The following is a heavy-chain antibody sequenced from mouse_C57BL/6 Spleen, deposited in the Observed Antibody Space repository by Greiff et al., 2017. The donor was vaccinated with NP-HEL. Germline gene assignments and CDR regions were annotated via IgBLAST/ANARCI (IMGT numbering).Heavy chain of an antibody. V-gene: IGHV5-16*01. CDR1: GFTFSDYY. CDR3: ARALYYGSSLYYAMDY. CDR2: INYDGSST. Sequence: EVKLVESEGGLVQPGSSMKLSCTASGFTFSDYYMAWVRQVPEKGLEWVANINYDGSSTYYLDSLKSRFIISRDNAKNILYLQMSSLKSEDTATYYCARALYYGSSLYYAMDYWGQGTSVTVSS. J-gene: IGHJ4*01. D-gene: IGHD1-1*01.